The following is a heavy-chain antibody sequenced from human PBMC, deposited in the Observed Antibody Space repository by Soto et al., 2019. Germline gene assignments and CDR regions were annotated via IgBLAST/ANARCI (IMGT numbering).Heavy chain of an antibody. CDR2: ISAYNGHT. CDR1: GYTFTRYS. V-gene: IGHV1-18*01. CDR3: ATDHADSEWFPLDY. Sequence: QVQLVQSGAEVKKPGASVRVSCKTSGYTFTRYSISWVRQAPGQGLEWMGWISAYNGHTNYAQNLQRRVAMTTVASTTTAYMELRSLRSDDTVMHYCATDHADSEWFPLDYWGQGTLVTVSS. D-gene: IGHD3-9*01. J-gene: IGHJ4*02.